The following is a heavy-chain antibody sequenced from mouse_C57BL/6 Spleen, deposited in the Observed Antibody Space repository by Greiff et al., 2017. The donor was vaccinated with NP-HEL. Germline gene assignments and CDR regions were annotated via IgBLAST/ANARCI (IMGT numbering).Heavy chain of an antibody. CDR1: GFTFSSYT. CDR2: ISGGGGNT. CDR3: ARQGYGSSLFAY. D-gene: IGHD1-1*01. Sequence: EVKLVESGGGLVKPGGSLKLSCAASGFTFSSYTMSWVRQTPGKRLEWVATISGGGGNTYYPDSVKGRFTISRDNAKNTLYLQMSSLRSEDTALYYCARQGYGSSLFAYWGQGTLVTVSA. J-gene: IGHJ3*01. V-gene: IGHV5-9*01.